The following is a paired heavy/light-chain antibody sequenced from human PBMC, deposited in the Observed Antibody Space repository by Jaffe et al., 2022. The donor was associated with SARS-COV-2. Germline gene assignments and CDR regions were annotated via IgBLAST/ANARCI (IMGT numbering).Heavy chain of an antibody. CDR2: IIPIFGTA. CDR3: ARDADRGWVDIVATGAFDI. J-gene: IGHJ3*02. D-gene: IGHD5-12*01. CDR1: GGTFSSYA. V-gene: IGHV1-69*01. Sequence: QVQLVQSGAEVKKPGSSVKVSCKASGGTFSSYAISWVRQAPGQGLEWMGGIIPIFGTANYAQKFQGRVTITADESTSTAYMELSSLRSEDTAVYYCARDADRGWVDIVATGAFDIWGQGTMVTVSS.
Light chain of an antibody. CDR3: QQYNSYSQT. Sequence: DIQMTQSPSTLSASVGDRVTITCRASQSISSWLAWYQQKPGKAPKLLIYKASSLESGVPSRFSGSGSGTEFTLTISSLQPDDFATYYCQQYNSYSQTFGQGTKVEIK. J-gene: IGKJ1*01. CDR2: KAS. CDR1: QSISSW. V-gene: IGKV1-5*03.